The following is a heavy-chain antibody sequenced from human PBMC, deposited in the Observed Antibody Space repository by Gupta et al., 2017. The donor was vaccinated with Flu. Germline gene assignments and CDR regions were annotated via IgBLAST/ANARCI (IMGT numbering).Heavy chain of an antibody. J-gene: IGHJ4*02. Sequence: GKGLDLVGRIKSKSEGETIDYAAPVKGRFTISKDASMGTLYLRMDSLKTEDTAVYYCTTPRYCTSTSCGSIDYWGQGTLVTVSS. D-gene: IGHD2-2*01. V-gene: IGHV3-15*01. CDR2: IKSKSEGETI. CDR3: TTPRYCTSTSCGSIDY.